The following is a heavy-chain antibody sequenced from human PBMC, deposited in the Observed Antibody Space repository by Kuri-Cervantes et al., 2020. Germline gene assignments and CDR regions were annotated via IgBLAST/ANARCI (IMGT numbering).Heavy chain of an antibody. Sequence: ASVKVSCKASGYTFTSYYMHWVRQAPGQGLEWMGWINPNSGGTNYAQKFQGWVTMTRDTSISTAYMKLSRLRSDDTAVYYCARELWFGESRHFDYWGQGTLVTVSS. CDR3: ARELWFGESRHFDY. V-gene: IGHV1-2*04. D-gene: IGHD3-10*01. CDR1: GYTFTSYY. J-gene: IGHJ4*02. CDR2: INPNSGGT.